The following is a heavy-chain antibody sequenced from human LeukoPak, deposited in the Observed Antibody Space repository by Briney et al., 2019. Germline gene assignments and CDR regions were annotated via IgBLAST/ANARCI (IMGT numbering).Heavy chain of an antibody. CDR3: AKDRFWGYSGYDESGVDY. V-gene: IGHV3-23*01. D-gene: IGHD5-12*01. J-gene: IGHJ4*02. CDR2: ISGSGGST. Sequence: PGGSLRLSCAASGFTFSSYAMSWVRQAPGKGLEWVSAISGSGGSTYYADSVKGRFTISRDNSKNTLYLQMNSLRAEDTAVYYCAKDRFWGYSGYDESGVDYWGQGTLVTVSS. CDR1: GFTFSSYA.